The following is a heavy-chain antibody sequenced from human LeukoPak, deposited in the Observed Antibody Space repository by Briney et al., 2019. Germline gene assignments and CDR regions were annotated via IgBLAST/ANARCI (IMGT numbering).Heavy chain of an antibody. J-gene: IGHJ6*04. CDR2: ISTTGYTI. CDR3: AELGITMIGGV. D-gene: IGHD3-10*02. CDR1: GFTFSSYA. V-gene: IGHV3-48*03. Sequence: GGSLRLSCAASGFTFSSYAMSWVRQAPGQGLEWLSYISTTGYTIYYADSVKGRFTISRDNTQNSLFLQMNSLRAEDTAVYYCAELGITMIGGVWGKGTTVTISS.